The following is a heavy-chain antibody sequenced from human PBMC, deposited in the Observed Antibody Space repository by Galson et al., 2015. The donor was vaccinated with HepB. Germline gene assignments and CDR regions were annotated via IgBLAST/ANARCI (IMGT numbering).Heavy chain of an antibody. D-gene: IGHD3-10*01. CDR2: INSDGSST. J-gene: IGHJ5*02. V-gene: IGHV3-74*01. CDR3: VKDRTGGSGVDP. Sequence: SLRLSCAASGFAFSYYWMHWARQGPGKGLEWVSRINSDGSSTSYADSVKGRFTISRDNAKNTLDLQMNSLRAEDTAVYYCVKDRTGGSGVDPWGQGTLVTVSS. CDR1: GFAFSYYW.